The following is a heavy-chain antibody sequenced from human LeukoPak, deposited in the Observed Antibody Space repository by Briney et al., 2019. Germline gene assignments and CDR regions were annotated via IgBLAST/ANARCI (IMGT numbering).Heavy chain of an antibody. D-gene: IGHD6-25*01. V-gene: IGHV3-33*08. J-gene: IGHJ2*01. CDR2: IFYDGSNK. CDR1: GFTFSNYG. Sequence: PGGSLRLSCAASGFTFSNYGMHWVRQAPGKGLEWVAVIFYDGSNKYYADSVKGRFTISRDNSENTLYLQVNSLRVEDTAVYYCARDQRSRYFDLWGRGTLVTVS. CDR3: ARDQRSRYFDL.